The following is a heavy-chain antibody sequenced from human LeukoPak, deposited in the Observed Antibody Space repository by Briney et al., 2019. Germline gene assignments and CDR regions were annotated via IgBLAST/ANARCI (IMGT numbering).Heavy chain of an antibody. CDR1: GGSFSGYY. V-gene: IGHV4-34*01. D-gene: IGHD3-10*01. CDR3: ARDYGSGSYIGARTYNWFDP. Sequence: SETLFLTCAVYGGSFSGYYWSWIRQPPGKGLEWIGEINHSGSTNYNPSLKSRVTISVDTSKNQFSLKLSSVTAADTAVYYCARDYGSGSYIGARTYNWFDPWGQGTLVTVSS. CDR2: INHSGST. J-gene: IGHJ5*02.